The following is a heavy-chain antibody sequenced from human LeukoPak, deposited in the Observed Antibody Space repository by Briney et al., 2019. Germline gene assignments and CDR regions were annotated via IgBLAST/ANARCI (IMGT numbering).Heavy chain of an antibody. CDR2: ISWNSGSK. CDR3: AKLRNRGTYDSSGYYFDY. Sequence: GRSLRLPCAASGFTFDDYAMHWVRQAPGKGLEWVSGISWNSGSKGYADSAKGRFTISRDNAKNPLYLQMNSLRTEDTALYYCAKLRNRGTYDSSGYYFDYWGQGTLVTVSS. J-gene: IGHJ4*02. D-gene: IGHD3-22*01. V-gene: IGHV3-9*01. CDR1: GFTFDDYA.